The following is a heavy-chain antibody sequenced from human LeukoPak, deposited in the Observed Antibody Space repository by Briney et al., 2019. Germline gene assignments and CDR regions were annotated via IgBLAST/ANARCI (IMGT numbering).Heavy chain of an antibody. CDR2: IYPGDSDT. J-gene: IGHJ3*02. V-gene: IGHV5-51*01. CDR1: GYSFTSYW. D-gene: IGHD6-19*01. CDR3: ARLRVAGPRRVFDAFDI. Sequence: GESLKISCKGSGYSFTSYWIGWVRQMPGKGLEWMGIIYPGDSDTRYSPSFQGQVTISADKSIRTAYLQWSSLKASDTAMYYCARLRVAGPRRVFDAFDIWGQGTMVTVSS.